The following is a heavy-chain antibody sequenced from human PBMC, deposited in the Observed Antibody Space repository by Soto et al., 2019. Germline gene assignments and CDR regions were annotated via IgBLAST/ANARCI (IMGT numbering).Heavy chain of an antibody. Sequence: QVQLQESGPGLVKPSQTLSLTCTVSGGSISSGGYYWSWIRQHPGKGLEWIGYIYYSGSTYYNPSLKRRVTISVDTSKNQFSLKLSSVTAADTAVYYCARVEDTMVRGADNWFDPWGQGTLVTVSS. CDR3: ARVEDTMVRGADNWFDP. D-gene: IGHD3-10*01. J-gene: IGHJ5*02. CDR2: IYYSGST. V-gene: IGHV4-31*03. CDR1: GGSISSGGYY.